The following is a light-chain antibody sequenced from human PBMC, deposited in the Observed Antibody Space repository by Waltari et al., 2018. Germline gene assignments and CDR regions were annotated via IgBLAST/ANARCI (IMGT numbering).Light chain of an antibody. J-gene: IGLJ1*01. CDR1: SPYVGPYNF. CDR3: SSYTTSTTLL. Sequence: QSALPQPASVSGSPGQSITIPCTGPSPYVGPYNFASWSQQPPRKAPKPILYDVGNRPSGISHRFSASKSGNTASLTISGLQEEDEGEYYCSSYTTSTTLLFGTGTRLTVL. V-gene: IGLV2-14*01. CDR2: DVG.